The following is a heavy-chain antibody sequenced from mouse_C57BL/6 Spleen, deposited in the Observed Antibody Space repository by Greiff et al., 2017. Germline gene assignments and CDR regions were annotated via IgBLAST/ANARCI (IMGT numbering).Heavy chain of an antibody. J-gene: IGHJ2*01. Sequence: EVQLQQSGAELVRPGASVKLSCTASGFNIKDYYMHWVKQRPEQGLEWIGWIDPENGDTEYASKFQGKATITADTSSNTAYLQLSSLTSEDTAVYYCTKGLRDYYFDYWGQGTTLTVSS. CDR2: IDPENGDT. CDR3: TKGLRDYYFDY. D-gene: IGHD1-1*01. CDR1: GFNIKDYY. V-gene: IGHV14-4*01.